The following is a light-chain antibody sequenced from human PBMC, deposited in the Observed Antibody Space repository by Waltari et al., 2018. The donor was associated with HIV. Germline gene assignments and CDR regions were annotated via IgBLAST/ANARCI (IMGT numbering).Light chain of an antibody. CDR3: TSYAGINPVA. CDR1: SSDVGRYDY. Sequence: QSALTQPPSASGSPGQSVTISCTGTSSDVGRYDYVSWYQHHPGKAPKRLIYEVNKRPSGVPDRFSGSKSGNTASLTVSGLQAEDEAEYSCTSYAGINPVAFGGGTKLTVL. CDR2: EVN. J-gene: IGLJ2*01. V-gene: IGLV2-8*01.